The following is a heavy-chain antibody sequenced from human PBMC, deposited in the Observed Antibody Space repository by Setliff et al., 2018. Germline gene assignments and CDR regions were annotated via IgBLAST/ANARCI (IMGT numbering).Heavy chain of an antibody. CDR3: AAKTLGAQRGSDY. J-gene: IGHJ4*02. CDR2: FDPEDGET. D-gene: IGHD1-26*01. V-gene: IGHV1-24*01. Sequence: ASVKVSCKVSGYTLTELSRHWVRQAPGKGLEWMGGFDPEDGETIYAQKFQERVTITRDMSTSTAYMELSSLRSEDTAVYYCAAKTLGAQRGSDYWGQGTLVTVSS. CDR1: GYTLTELS.